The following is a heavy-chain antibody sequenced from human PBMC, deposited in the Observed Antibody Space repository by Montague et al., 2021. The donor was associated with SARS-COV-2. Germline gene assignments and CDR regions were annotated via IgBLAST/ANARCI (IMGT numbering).Heavy chain of an antibody. CDR1: GDSISGSY. V-gene: IGHV4-59*01. CDR3: AGFTTSGFDY. D-gene: IGHD2-2*01. Sequence: SETLSLTCTVSGDSISGSYWSWIRQSPGKGLEWIGYIYYTGSTNSWPHLNSRISMSVDTFRNELSLKLSSVTAADTALYYCAGFTTSGFDYWGQGILVTVSS. CDR2: IYYTGST. J-gene: IGHJ4*02.